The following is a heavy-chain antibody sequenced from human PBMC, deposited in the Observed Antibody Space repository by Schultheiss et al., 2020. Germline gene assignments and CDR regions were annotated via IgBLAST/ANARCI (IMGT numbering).Heavy chain of an antibody. V-gene: IGHV3-33*08. J-gene: IGHJ6*03. CDR3: ATETPGYCSGGSCYSYYMDV. Sequence: GGSLRLSCAASGFTFSSYWMSWVRQAPGKGLEWVAVIWYDGSNKYYADSVKGRFTISRDNSKNTLYLQMNSLRAEDTALYYCATETPGYCSGGSCYSYYMDVWGKGTTVTVSS. CDR1: GFTFSSYW. D-gene: IGHD2-15*01. CDR2: IWYDGSNK.